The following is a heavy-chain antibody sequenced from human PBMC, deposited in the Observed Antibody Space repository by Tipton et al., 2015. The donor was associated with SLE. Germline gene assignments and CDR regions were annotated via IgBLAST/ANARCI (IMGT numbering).Heavy chain of an antibody. CDR3: AAHAAGRGGSGY. J-gene: IGHJ4*02. CDR2: IFYAGST. V-gene: IGHV4-59*01. CDR1: GGSLNSYY. Sequence: TLSLTCTVSGGSLNSYYWNWIRLPPGKGLEWIGYIFYAGSTNYNPSLRSRVTISVDTSKNQFSLKLSSVTAADTAVYYCAAHAAGRGGSGYWGQGTLVTVSS. D-gene: IGHD2-15*01.